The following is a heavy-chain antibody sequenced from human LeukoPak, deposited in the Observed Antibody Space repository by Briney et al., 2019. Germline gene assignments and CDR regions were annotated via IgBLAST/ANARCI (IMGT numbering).Heavy chain of an antibody. J-gene: IGHJ6*03. CDR1: GFTFSSYS. V-gene: IGHV3-48*04. CDR2: ISSSSSTI. D-gene: IGHD3-22*01. CDR3: ARYSSGYYPRYYYYMDV. Sequence: PGGSPRLSCAASGFTFSSYSMNWVRQAPGKGLEWVSYISSSSSTIYYADSVKGRFTISRDNAKNSLYLQMNSLRAEDTAVYYCARYSSGYYPRYYYYMDVWGKGTTVTVSS.